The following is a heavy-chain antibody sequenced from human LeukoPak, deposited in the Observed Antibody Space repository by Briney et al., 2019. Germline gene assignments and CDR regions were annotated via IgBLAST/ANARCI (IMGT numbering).Heavy chain of an antibody. CDR1: GFTFTTYW. CDR3: AKDRADIVVVPAALLHN. Sequence: PGGSLRLSCAASGFTFTTYWMHWVRQAPGKGLVWVSRINTDGSSASYADSVKGRFTISRDNSKNTLYLQMNSLRAEDTAVCYCAKDRADIVVVPAALLHNWGQGTLVTVSS. V-gene: IGHV3-74*01. D-gene: IGHD2-2*01. J-gene: IGHJ4*02. CDR2: INTDGSSA.